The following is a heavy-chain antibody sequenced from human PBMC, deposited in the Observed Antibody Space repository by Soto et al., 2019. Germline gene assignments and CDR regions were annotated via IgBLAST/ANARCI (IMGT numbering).Heavy chain of an antibody. J-gene: IGHJ4*02. Sequence: QVQLVQSGGEVKKPGASVKVSCQASGYTFSNYAISWLRQAPGQGPEWMGWISAYSGKTDYAPKFQDRLTLTTDTSTSKASMEWRSLRSDDTAVYYCTKDEPRWLHGPFDYWGQGTLVTVSS. D-gene: IGHD5-18*01. CDR2: ISAYSGKT. V-gene: IGHV1-18*01. CDR1: GYTFSNYA. CDR3: TKDEPRWLHGPFDY.